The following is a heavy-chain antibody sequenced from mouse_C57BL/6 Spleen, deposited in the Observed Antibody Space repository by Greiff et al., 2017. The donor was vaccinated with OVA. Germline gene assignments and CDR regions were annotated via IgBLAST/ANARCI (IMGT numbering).Heavy chain of an antibody. J-gene: IGHJ2*01. V-gene: IGHV1-22*01. CDR2: INPNNGGT. Sequence: VQLKQSGPELVKPGASVKMSCKASGYTFTDYNMHWVKQSHGKSLEWIGYINPNNGGTSYNQKFKGKATLTVNKSSSTAYMELRSLTSEDSAVYYCAPITYYFDYWGQGTTLTVSS. CDR3: APITYYFDY. CDR1: GYTFTDYN. D-gene: IGHD1-1*01.